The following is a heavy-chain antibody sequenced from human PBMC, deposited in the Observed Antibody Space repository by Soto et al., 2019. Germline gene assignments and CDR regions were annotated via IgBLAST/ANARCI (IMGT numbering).Heavy chain of an antibody. Sequence: SETLSLTCTVSGGSISPYYWSWVRQTPGKGLEWIAYIYYSGSTNYNPSLKSRVTISVDTSKNQCSLKLSSVTAADTAVYYCARASYYSDSFGYFLDSWGQGTLVTVSS. CDR2: IYYSGST. CDR3: ARASYYSDSFGYFLDS. V-gene: IGHV4-59*01. CDR1: GGSISPYY. J-gene: IGHJ4*02. D-gene: IGHD3-22*01.